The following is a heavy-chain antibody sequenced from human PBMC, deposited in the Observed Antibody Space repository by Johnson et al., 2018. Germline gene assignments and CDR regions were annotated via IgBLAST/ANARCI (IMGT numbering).Heavy chain of an antibody. CDR3: ARDQGTMKTHYYYYGMDV. Sequence: VQLVQSGGGLVKPGGSLRLSCAASGFTFSSYSMNWVRQAPGKGLEWVSGISGSGGSTYYADSVKGRFTISRDNSKNTLYLQMNSLRAEDTAVYYCARDQGTMKTHYYYYGMDVWGQGTTVTVSS. CDR1: GFTFSSYS. V-gene: IGHV3-23*04. J-gene: IGHJ6*02. CDR2: ISGSGGST.